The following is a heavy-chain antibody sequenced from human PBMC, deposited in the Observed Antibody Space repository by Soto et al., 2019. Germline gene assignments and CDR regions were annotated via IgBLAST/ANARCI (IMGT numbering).Heavy chain of an antibody. CDR3: ALRIAATGSDYFDS. V-gene: IGHV4-39*01. D-gene: IGHD6-13*01. Sequence: SETLSLTCKVSDNSINSYSYYWGWIRQPPGKGLEWIASIYYSGSTYYNPSLKSRVAISLDRPKNQLSLRLSSVTAADTAVYYCALRIAATGSDYFDSWSQGTLVPVSS. CDR1: DNSINSYSYY. J-gene: IGHJ4*02. CDR2: IYYSGST.